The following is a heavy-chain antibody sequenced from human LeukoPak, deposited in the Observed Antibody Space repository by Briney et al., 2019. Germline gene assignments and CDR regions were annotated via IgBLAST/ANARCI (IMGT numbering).Heavy chain of an antibody. CDR1: GYSISSGYY. Sequence: SETLSLTCTVSGYSISSGYYWGWIRLPPGKGLEWIGIIYHSGSTYYNPSLKSRVTILVDTSKNQFSLKLSSVTAADTAVYYCASHQWLASSIDYRGQGTLVTVSS. V-gene: IGHV4-38-2*02. D-gene: IGHD6-19*01. CDR3: ASHQWLASSIDY. CDR2: IYHSGST. J-gene: IGHJ4*02.